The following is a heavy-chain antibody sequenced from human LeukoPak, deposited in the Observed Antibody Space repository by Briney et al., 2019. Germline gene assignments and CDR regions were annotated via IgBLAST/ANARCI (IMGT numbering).Heavy chain of an antibody. Sequence: GASVKVSCKASGYTFTSYGISWVRQAPGQGLEWMGWINPNSGGTNYAQKFQGRVTMTRDTSISTAYMELSRLRSDDTAVYYCASPRPGGWDYWGQGTLVTVSS. J-gene: IGHJ4*02. CDR3: ASPRPGGWDY. CDR1: GYTFTSYG. V-gene: IGHV1-2*02. D-gene: IGHD3-16*01. CDR2: INPNSGGT.